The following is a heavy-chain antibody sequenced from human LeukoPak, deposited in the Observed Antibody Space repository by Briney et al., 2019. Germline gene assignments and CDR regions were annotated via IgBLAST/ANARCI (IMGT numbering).Heavy chain of an antibody. CDR2: ISSSGSTI. V-gene: IGHV3-48*03. CDR1: EFTFSSYE. D-gene: IGHD3-22*01. J-gene: IGHJ3*02. CDR3: ARGDYYDSSGYHSKGDAFDI. Sequence: GGSLRLSCAASEFTFSSYEMNWVRQAPGKGLEWVSYISSSGSTILYADSVKGRFSISRDNAKNSLHLQMNSLRAEDTAVYYCARGDYYDSSGYHSKGDAFDIWGQGTMVTVSS.